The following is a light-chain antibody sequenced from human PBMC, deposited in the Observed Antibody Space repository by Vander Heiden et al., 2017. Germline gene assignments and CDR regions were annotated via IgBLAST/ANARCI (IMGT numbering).Light chain of an antibody. CDR3: QSYDNSLSASV. CDR1: SSNIGAGYG. J-gene: IGLJ3*02. CDR2: GNN. V-gene: IGLV1-40*01. Sequence: QSVLTQPPSVSGAPGQRVTIPCSGSSSNIGAGYGVHWYQQFPGTAPKLLIYGNNNRPSGVPDRFSGSKSGTSASLAITGLQAEDEADYYCQSYDNSLSASVFGGGTRLTAL.